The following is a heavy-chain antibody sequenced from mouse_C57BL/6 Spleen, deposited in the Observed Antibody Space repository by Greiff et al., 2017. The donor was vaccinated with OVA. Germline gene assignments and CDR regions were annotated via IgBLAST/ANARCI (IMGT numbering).Heavy chain of an antibody. J-gene: IGHJ4*01. CDR2: IYPRSGGT. CDR3: AEKLGDAMDY. Sequence: VQLQQSGAELARPGASVKLSCKASGYTFTSYGMSWVKQRPGQGLEWIGEIYPRSGGTYYNEKFKGKATLTADKSSSPAYMKLRSLASEDSSVYLCAEKLGDAMDYWGQGTSVTVSS. D-gene: IGHD4-1*01. CDR1: GYTFTSYG. V-gene: IGHV1-81*01.